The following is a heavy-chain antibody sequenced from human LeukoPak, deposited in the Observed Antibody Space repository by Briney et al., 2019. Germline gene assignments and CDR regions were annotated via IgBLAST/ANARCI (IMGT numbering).Heavy chain of an antibody. D-gene: IGHD2-2*03. CDR1: GGTFSSYA. J-gene: IGHJ5*02. Sequence: SVKVSRKASGGTFSSYAISWVRQAPGQGLEWMGGIIPIFGTANYAQKFQGRVTITTDESTSTAYMELSSLRSEDTAVYYCARVGYCSSTSCYHNWFDPWGQGTLVTVSS. V-gene: IGHV1-69*05. CDR2: IIPIFGTA. CDR3: ARVGYCSSTSCYHNWFDP.